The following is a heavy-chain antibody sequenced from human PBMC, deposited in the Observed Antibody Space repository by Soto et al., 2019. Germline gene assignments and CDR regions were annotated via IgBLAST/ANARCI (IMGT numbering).Heavy chain of an antibody. CDR2: IYHSGST. CDR1: GYSISSGYY. J-gene: IGHJ6*02. D-gene: IGHD2-21*01. Sequence: PSETLSLTCAVSGYSISSGYYWGWIRQPPGKGLEWIGSIYHSGSTYYNPSLKSQVTISVDTSKNQFSLKLSSVTAADTAVYYCARAGSFLTDGMDVWGQGTTVTVSS. V-gene: IGHV4-38-2*01. CDR3: ARAGSFLTDGMDV.